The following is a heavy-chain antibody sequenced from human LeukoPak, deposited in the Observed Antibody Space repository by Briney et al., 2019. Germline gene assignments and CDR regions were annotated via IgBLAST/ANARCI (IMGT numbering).Heavy chain of an antibody. V-gene: IGHV4-4*07. D-gene: IGHD2-2*01. Sequence: SETLSLPCTVSGGSISSYYWSWIRQPAGKGLEWIGRIYTSGSTNYNPSLKSRVTMSVDTSKNQFSLKLSSVTAADTAVYYCARDHHHVVVPAASNWFDPWGQGTLVTVSS. J-gene: IGHJ5*02. CDR2: IYTSGST. CDR1: GGSISSYY. CDR3: ARDHHHVVVPAASNWFDP.